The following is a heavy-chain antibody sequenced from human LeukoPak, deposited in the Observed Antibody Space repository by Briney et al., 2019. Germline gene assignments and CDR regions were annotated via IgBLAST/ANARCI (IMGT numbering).Heavy chain of an antibody. CDR3: ARGGEYDSGHFFFDY. CDR1: GGSISSYY. J-gene: IGHJ4*02. Sequence: SETLSLTCTVSGGSISSYYWSWIRQPPGKGLEWIGYIYYSGSTNYNPSLKSRVTISVDTSKNQFSLKLSSVTSADTAVYYCARGGEYDSGHFFFDYWGQGTLVTVSS. V-gene: IGHV4-59*01. CDR2: IYYSGST. D-gene: IGHD3-3*02.